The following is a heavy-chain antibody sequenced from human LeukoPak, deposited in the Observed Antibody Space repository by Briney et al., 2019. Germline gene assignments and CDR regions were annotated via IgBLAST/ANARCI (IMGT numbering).Heavy chain of an antibody. CDR3: ARSSAYGGAFDI. CDR2: IYYSGST. V-gene: IGHV4-59*01. Sequence: SETLSLTCTVSGGSISTYYWSWIRQPPGKGLEWIGYIYYSGSTIYNPSLKSRVTISVDTAKNQFSLKLSSVTAADTAVYYCARSSAYGGAFDIWGQGTMVTVSS. J-gene: IGHJ3*02. D-gene: IGHD3-22*01. CDR1: GGSISTYY.